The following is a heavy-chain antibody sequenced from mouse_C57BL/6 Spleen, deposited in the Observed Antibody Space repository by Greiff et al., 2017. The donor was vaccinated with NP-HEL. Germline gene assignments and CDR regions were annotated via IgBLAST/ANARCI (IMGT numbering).Heavy chain of an antibody. Sequence: QVQLQQSGAELVKPGASVKISCKASGYAFSSYWMNWVKQRPGKGLEWIGQIYPGDGDTNYNGKFKGKATLTADKSSSTAYMQLSSLTSEDSAVYYCARWRYYYGSSYGGYFDVWGTGTTVTVSS. CDR1: GYAFSSYW. D-gene: IGHD1-1*01. CDR2: IYPGDGDT. CDR3: ARWRYYYGSSYGGYFDV. J-gene: IGHJ1*03. V-gene: IGHV1-80*01.